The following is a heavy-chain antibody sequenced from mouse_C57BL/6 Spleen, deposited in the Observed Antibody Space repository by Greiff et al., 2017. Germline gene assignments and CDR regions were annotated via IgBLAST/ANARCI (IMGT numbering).Heavy chain of an antibody. CDR2: ISSGRSTI. J-gene: IGHJ2*01. V-gene: IGHV5-17*01. Sequence: EVKLMESGGGLVKPGGSLKLSCAASGFTFSDYGMHWVRQAPEKGLEWVAYISSGRSTIYYADTVMGRFTISRDNAKNTLFLQMTSLRSEDTAMYYCASEWFDYWGQGTTLTVSS. CDR1: GFTFSDYG. CDR3: ASEWFDY.